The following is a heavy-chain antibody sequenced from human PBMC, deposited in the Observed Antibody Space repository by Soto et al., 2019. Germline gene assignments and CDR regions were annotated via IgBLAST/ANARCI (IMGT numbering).Heavy chain of an antibody. CDR2: ISYDGSNK. CDR1: GFTFSSYG. J-gene: IGHJ1*01. V-gene: IGHV3-30*18. D-gene: IGHD3-22*01. CDR3: ANLVKFFYYSSGHNGAFYF. Sequence: GGSLRLSCAASGFTFSSYGMHWVRQAPGKGLEWVAAISYDGSNKYYADSVKGRFTISRDNSKNTLYLQMNSLRAEDTAVYYCANLVKFFYYSSGHNGAFYFWGQGSLVPGSA.